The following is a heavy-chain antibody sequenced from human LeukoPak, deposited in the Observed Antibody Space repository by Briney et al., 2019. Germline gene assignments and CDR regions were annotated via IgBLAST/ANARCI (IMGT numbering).Heavy chain of an antibody. Sequence: ASVKVSCKASGYTFTNCDINWLRQATGQGLEWMGWMNPNSGNTGYAQKFQGRIIMTRNTSTSTAYMELSSLRSEDTAVYYCARDYYFGSNGYFNFDFWGQGALVTVSS. J-gene: IGHJ4*02. CDR2: MNPNSGNT. CDR1: GYTFTNCD. V-gene: IGHV1-8*02. CDR3: ARDYYFGSNGYFNFDF. D-gene: IGHD3-22*01.